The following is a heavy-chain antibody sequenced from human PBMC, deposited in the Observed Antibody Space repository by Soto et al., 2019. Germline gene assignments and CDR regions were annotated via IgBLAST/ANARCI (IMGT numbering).Heavy chain of an antibody. CDR3: ARGQPALVVVTAKPPFQH. V-gene: IGHV3-30-3*01. J-gene: IGHJ1*01. CDR1: GFTFSSYA. CDR2: ISYDGSNK. D-gene: IGHD2-21*02. Sequence: QVQLVESGGGVVQPGRSLKLSCAASGFTFSSYAMHWVRQAPGKGLEWVAVISYDGSNKYYADSVKGRFTISRDNSKNTLYLQMNSLRAEDTAVYYCARGQPALVVVTAKPPFQHWGQGTLVTVSS.